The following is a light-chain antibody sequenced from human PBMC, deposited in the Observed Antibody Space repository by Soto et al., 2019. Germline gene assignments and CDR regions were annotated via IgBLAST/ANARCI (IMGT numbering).Light chain of an antibody. Sequence: EILMTQSPATLPVSPGERATLSCRASQSVSSNLAWYQQKPGQAPRLLIYGASTRATSVPARFSGSGSGTEFTLTISSLQSEDFAVYYCQQYNDWPPRYTFGQGTKLEI. J-gene: IGKJ2*01. V-gene: IGKV3-15*01. CDR2: GAS. CDR3: QQYNDWPPRYT. CDR1: QSVSSN.